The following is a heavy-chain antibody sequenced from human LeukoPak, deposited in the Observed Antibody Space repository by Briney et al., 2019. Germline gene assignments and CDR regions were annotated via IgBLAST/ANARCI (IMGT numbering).Heavy chain of an antibody. CDR1: AGSFSGYY. D-gene: IGHD3-3*01. V-gene: IGHV4-34*01. Sequence: SETLSLTCAVYAGSFSGYYWSWLRPRPGKELEWVGEINHSESTNYHPSLKSRATISETTSKNQFSLKLSSVTAAAAAVYYVARLFRSGEYFDYWGQGTLVTVSP. CDR2: INHSEST. CDR3: ARLFRSGEYFDY. J-gene: IGHJ4*02.